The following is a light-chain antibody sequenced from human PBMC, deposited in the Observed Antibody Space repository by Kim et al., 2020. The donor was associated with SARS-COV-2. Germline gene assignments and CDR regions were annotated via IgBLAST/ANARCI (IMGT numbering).Light chain of an antibody. CDR2: EVS. Sequence: QSALTQPPSASGSPGQSVTISCTGTSSDVGGDNYVSWYQQHPGKAPKLMIYEVSKRPSGVPDRFSGSQSGNTASLTVSGLQGEDEADYYCSSYAGSNNLLFGGGTQLTVL. CDR3: SSYAGSNNLL. CDR1: SSDVGGDNY. V-gene: IGLV2-8*01. J-gene: IGLJ2*01.